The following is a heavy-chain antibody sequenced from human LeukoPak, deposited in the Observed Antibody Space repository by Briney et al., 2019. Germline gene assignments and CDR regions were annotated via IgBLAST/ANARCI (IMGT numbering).Heavy chain of an antibody. V-gene: IGHV3-11*05. Sequence: GGSLRLSCAASGITVSDYYMSWVRQAPGKGLEWVSYISSSTSYTNTTDSAKGQFNISRDNAKTSRSLQMNCLRAEDTAVYYCARARGSYGSGSYYFDYGGQGTLVTVSS. CDR2: ISSSTSYT. D-gene: IGHD3-10*01. CDR3: ARARGSYGSGSYYFDY. J-gene: IGHJ4*02. CDR1: GITVSDYY.